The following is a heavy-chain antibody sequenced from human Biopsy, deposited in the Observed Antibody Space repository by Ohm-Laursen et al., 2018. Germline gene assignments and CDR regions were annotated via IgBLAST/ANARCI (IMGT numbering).Heavy chain of an antibody. CDR2: NIPILGTG. Sequence: SSVKVSCKAPGGTFSKYGVNWVRQAPGQGLEWLGGNIPILGTGNYAPMFHGRVTVVADTSTSTATMELRSLQPDDTAVYYCATKLTGYFHHWGQGTLVIVSS. D-gene: IGHD3-9*01. CDR1: GGTFSKYG. J-gene: IGHJ1*01. V-gene: IGHV1-69*06. CDR3: ATKLTGYFHH.